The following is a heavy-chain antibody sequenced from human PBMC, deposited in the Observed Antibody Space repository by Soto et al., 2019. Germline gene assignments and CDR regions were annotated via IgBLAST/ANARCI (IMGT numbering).Heavy chain of an antibody. J-gene: IGHJ4*02. V-gene: IGHV4-34*01. D-gene: IGHD3-10*01. CDR1: GGSFSGYY. Sequence: QVHLQQWGAGLLKPSETLSLTCAVYGGSFSGYYWSWIRQPPGKGLEWIGEINHSGSTNYNPSLKSLVTISVDKSKNQFSLKLSSVTAADTAVYYCASTAGILLWFGEARYYFDYWGQGTLVTVSS. CDR2: INHSGST. CDR3: ASTAGILLWFGEARYYFDY.